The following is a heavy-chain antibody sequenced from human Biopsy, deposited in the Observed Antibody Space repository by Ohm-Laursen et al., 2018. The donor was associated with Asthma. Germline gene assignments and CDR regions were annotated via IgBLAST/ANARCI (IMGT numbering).Heavy chain of an antibody. V-gene: IGHV1-69*13. CDR2: INSVFGTT. Sequence: PVKVSCKSLGGTFNTYVIGWVRQAPGQGLEWMGGINSVFGTTTYPQKFQDRVTITADDSTGTVYMELSSLRSEDTAVYYCARKAGSCISRTCYSLDFWGQGTLVTVSS. CDR3: ARKAGSCISRTCYSLDF. CDR1: GGTFNTYV. J-gene: IGHJ4*02. D-gene: IGHD2-2*01.